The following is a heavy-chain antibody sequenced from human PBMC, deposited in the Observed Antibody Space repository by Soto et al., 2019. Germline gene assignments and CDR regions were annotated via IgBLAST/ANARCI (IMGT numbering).Heavy chain of an antibody. Sequence: EVQLLESGGGLVQPGGSLRLSCAASGFTFGSYAMSWVRQAPGKGLEWVSAIGAGYGTYYADYVKGRFTIFRDNSKNTLYLQMKSLRAADTAIYYCETRYSSSWFSPFDYSGQGSLVTVS. V-gene: IGHV3-23*01. CDR1: GFTFGSYA. CDR2: IGAGYGT. CDR3: ETRYSSSWFSPFDY. J-gene: IGHJ4*02. D-gene: IGHD6-13*01.